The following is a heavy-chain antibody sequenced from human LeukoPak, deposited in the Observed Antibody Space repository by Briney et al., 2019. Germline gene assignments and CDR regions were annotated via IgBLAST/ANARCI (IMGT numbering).Heavy chain of an antibody. V-gene: IGHV1-2*06. J-gene: IGHJ3*02. D-gene: IGHD2-15*01. CDR2: INPNSGGT. CDR1: GYTFTGYY. CDR3: ATGVVVAAFDAFDI. Sequence: ASVEVSCKASGYTFTGYYMHWVRQAPGQGLEWMGRINPNSGGTNYAQKFQGRVTMTRDTSISTAYMELSRLRSDDTAVYYCATGVVVAAFDAFDIWGQGTMVTVSS.